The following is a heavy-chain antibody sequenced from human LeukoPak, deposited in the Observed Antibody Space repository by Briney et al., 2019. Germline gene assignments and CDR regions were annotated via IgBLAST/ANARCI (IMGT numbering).Heavy chain of an antibody. CDR3: ARDRGTVTYSDY. J-gene: IGHJ4*02. CDR2: IDSSGDYI. D-gene: IGHD4-11*01. Sequence: GGSLRLSCAASGFTFSTYGMNWVRQAPVKGLEWVSSIDSSGDYIYYADSVKGRFTISRDNAKNSLYLQMNSLRVEDSAVYFCARDRGTVTYSDYWGQGTLVTVSS. CDR1: GFTFSTYG. V-gene: IGHV3-21*01.